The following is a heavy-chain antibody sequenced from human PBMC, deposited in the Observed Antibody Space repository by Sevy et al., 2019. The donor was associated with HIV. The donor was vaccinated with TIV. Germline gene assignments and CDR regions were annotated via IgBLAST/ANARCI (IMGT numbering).Heavy chain of an antibody. CDR2: ISPDGSNE. V-gene: IGHV3-30*03. J-gene: IGHJ3*02. CDR3: AIYCLTSTCYSSYEI. CDR1: GFTFRTYG. D-gene: IGHD2-2*01. Sequence: GGSLRLSCAASGFTFRTYGMHWVRQAPGKGPEWVALISPDGSNEYYADSVRDRFTISRDNSKNTLFLQMNSLSPEDTAVYYCAIYCLTSTCYSSYEIWGQGTMVTVSS.